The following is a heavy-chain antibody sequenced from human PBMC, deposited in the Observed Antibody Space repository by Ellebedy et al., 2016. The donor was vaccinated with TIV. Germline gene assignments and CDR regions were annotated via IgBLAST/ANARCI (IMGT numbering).Heavy chain of an antibody. D-gene: IGHD2-15*01. CDR1: GASVRSSLYQ. Sequence: SETLSLXCSVSGASVRSSLYQWCWIRQPPGQGLEWVGTLLYTGSTYTNAALGGRVTMSLDRSKNQISLRRDSVIAADTAVYYCAGGERYSPDYWGQGSLVTVSS. CDR3: AGGERYSPDY. J-gene: IGHJ4*02. V-gene: IGHV4-39*01. CDR2: LLYTGST.